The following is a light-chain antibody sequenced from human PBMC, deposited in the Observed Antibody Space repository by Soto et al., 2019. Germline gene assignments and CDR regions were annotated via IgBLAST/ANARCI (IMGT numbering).Light chain of an antibody. CDR1: QSVSSN. V-gene: IGKV3-15*01. J-gene: IGKJ4*01. CDR2: GAS. CDR3: QQYNNWPPLT. Sequence: EIVMTQSPATLPVSPGERATLSCRASQSVSSNLAWYQRKPGQAPRLLIYGASTRATGIPAKFSGSGSGTEFTLTISSLQSEDFAVYYCQQYNNWPPLTFGGGTKVEIK.